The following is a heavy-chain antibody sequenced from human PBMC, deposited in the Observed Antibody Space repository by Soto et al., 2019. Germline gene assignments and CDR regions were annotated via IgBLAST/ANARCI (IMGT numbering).Heavy chain of an antibody. D-gene: IGHD3-16*02. CDR1: GYTFTSYA. CDR2: INAGNGNT. V-gene: IGHV1-3*01. Sequence: ASLKVSCKASGYTFTSYAMHWVRQAPGQRLEWMGWINAGNGNTKYSQKFQGRVTITRDTSASTAYMELSSLRSEDTAVYYCARADYDYIWGSYRLTFDYWGQGTLVTVSS. J-gene: IGHJ4*02. CDR3: ARADYDYIWGSYRLTFDY.